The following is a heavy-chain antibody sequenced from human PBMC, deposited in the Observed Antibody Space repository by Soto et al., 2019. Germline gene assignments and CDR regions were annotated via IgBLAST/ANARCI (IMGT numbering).Heavy chain of an antibody. CDR3: AHVFSDSSGYYRSAFDI. CDR2: IYWDDDK. Sequence: QITLKESGPTLVKPTQTLTLTCTFSGFSLSTSGVGVGWIRQPPGKALEWLALIYWDDDKRYSPSLKSRLTIPNXXSXNXXVLTMTNMDPVDTATYYGAHVFSDSSGYYRSAFDIWGQGTMVTVSS. J-gene: IGHJ3*02. D-gene: IGHD3-22*01. V-gene: IGHV2-5*02. CDR1: GFSLSTSGVG.